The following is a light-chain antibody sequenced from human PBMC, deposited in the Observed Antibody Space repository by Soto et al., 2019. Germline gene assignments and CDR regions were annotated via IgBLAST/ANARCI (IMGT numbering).Light chain of an antibody. V-gene: IGKV1-9*01. J-gene: IGKJ1*01. Sequence: IQMIQSPSNMSASVGDGDTGGCRASQGISSYLAWYQQKPGKAPKLLIYAASTLQSGVPSRFSGSGPGTAFTLTMRSLQPDDSAPYYCQQYHSDFWTFGEGTKVDIK. CDR1: QGISSY. CDR3: QQYHSDFWT. CDR2: AAS.